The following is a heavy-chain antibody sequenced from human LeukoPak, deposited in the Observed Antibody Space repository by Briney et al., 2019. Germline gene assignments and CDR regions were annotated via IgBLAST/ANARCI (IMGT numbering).Heavy chain of an antibody. CDR2: IRYDGSNK. Sequence: GGSLRLSCAASAFTFSNYGMHWVRQAPGKGLVWVAFIRYDGSNKYYADSVKGRFTISRDNSKNTLYLQMNSLRAEDTAVYYCAKDGVPSRYFGRNYFDYWGQGTLVTVSS. V-gene: IGHV3-30*02. CDR1: AFTFSNYG. CDR3: AKDGVPSRYFGRNYFDY. J-gene: IGHJ4*02. D-gene: IGHD2-8*01.